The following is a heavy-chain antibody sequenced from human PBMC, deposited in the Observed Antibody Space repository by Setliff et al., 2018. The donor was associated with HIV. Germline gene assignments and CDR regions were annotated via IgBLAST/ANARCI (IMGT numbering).Heavy chain of an antibody. CDR1: GYTFIDYF. J-gene: IGHJ4*02. V-gene: IGHV1-8*02. CDR3: ARGHSGNDY. D-gene: IGHD1-1*01. Sequence: ASVKVSCKASGYTFIDYFMHWVRQAPGQGLEWMGRINPNSGNTEYAQQSQGRVTMTRNTSISTAYMELSSLRSEDTAIYYCARGHSGNDYWGQGTLVTVSS. CDR2: INPNSGNT.